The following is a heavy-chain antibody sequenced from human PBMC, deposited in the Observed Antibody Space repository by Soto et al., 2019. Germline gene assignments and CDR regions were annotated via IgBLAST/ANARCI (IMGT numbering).Heavy chain of an antibody. V-gene: IGHV3-30*18. CDR1: GFSFSDYG. Sequence: QEQLVEFGGGVVQPGGSLRPSCVASGFSFSDYGLHWVRQSPGMGLGGVAVISDDGSSIYYPESVKGRFTISRDNSKDTLYLQMVSLRGDDTAVNYWANVAHYVISKWGQGTLVTVSS. CDR2: ISDDGSSI. J-gene: IGHJ4*02. D-gene: IGHD3-10*02. CDR3: ANVAHYVISK.